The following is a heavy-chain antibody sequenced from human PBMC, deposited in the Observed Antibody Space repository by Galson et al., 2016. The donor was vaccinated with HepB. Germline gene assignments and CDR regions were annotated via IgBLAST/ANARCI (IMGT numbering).Heavy chain of an antibody. CDR1: GFTFSNYW. CDR3: ASSVRGSGSPPGGY. J-gene: IGHJ4*02. CDR2: IKQDGNEK. V-gene: IGHV3-7*01. D-gene: IGHD3-10*01. Sequence: SLRLSCAASGFTFSNYWMSWVRQAPGKGLEWVANIKQDGNEKYYVDSVKGRFTISRDSAKNTLYLQMNSLRAEDTAVYYCASSVRGSGSPPGGYWGQGILVTVSS.